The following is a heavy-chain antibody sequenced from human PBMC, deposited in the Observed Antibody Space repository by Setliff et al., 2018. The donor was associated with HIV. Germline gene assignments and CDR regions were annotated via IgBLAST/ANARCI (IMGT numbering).Heavy chain of an antibody. CDR2: IYYSGST. Sequence: SETLSLTCTVSGGSVSSGSYYWSWIRQPPGKGLEWIGYIYYSGSTNYNPSLKSRVTMSVDTSKNQFSLNLSSVTAADTAVYYCARDRMPMASWVPDKWGQGTLVTVSS. CDR3: ARDRMPMASWVPDK. CDR1: GGSVSSGSYY. D-gene: IGHD2-2*01. V-gene: IGHV4-61*01. J-gene: IGHJ4*02.